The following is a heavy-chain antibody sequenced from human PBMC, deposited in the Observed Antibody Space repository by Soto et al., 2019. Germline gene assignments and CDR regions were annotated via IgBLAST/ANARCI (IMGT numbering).Heavy chain of an antibody. D-gene: IGHD1-20*01. J-gene: IGHJ4*02. V-gene: IGHV3-23*01. CDR1: GFTFSSYA. CDR2: ISGSGGST. Sequence: PGGSLRLSCAASGFTFSSYAMCWVRQAPGKGLEWVSAISGSGGSTYYADSAKGRFTISRDNSKNTLYLQMNSLRAEDTAVYYCAKEPRYNWNDGDDNWAQGPLVTFPS. CDR3: AKEPRYNWNDGDDN.